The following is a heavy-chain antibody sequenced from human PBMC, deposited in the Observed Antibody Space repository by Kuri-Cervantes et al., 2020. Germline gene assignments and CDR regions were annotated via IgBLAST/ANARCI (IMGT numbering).Heavy chain of an antibody. J-gene: IGHJ4*02. D-gene: IGHD3-22*01. CDR3: AKDSYYDSSGYYLRYSFDY. CDR2: IGKAGDS. V-gene: IGHV3-13*01. CDR1: GFTFSSSD. Sequence: GGSLRLSCAASGFTFSSSDMHWVRQASGKGLEWVSAIGKAGDSYYPGSVRGRFTISRDNSKNTLYLQINSLRADDTAIYYCAKDSYYDSSGYYLRYSFDYWGQGSLVTVSS.